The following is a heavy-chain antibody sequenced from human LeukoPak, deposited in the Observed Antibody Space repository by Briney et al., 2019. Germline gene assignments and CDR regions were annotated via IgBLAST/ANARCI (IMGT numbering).Heavy chain of an antibody. Sequence: QPGGSLRLSCSASGFTFNTYWMNWVRQAPGKGLEWVANIKRDESETYYVDSVKGRFTISRDNAKNSLSLQMNSLRAEDTAVYYRARGGGNFDYWGQGTLVTVSS. CDR3: ARGGGNFDY. CDR2: IKRDESET. CDR1: GFTFNTYW. D-gene: IGHD2/OR15-2a*01. J-gene: IGHJ4*02. V-gene: IGHV3-7*01.